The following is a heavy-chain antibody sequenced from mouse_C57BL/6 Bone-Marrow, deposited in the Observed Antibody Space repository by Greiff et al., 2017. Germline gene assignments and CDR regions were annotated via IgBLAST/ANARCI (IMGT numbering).Heavy chain of an antibody. CDR3: ARDYGSSYWYFDV. CDR2: IYPRDGST. D-gene: IGHD1-1*01. Sequence: VHLVESGPELVKPGASVKLSCKASGYTFTRYDINWVKQRPGQGLEWIGWIYPRDGSTKYNEKFKGKATLTVDTSSSTAYMELHSLTSEDSAVYFCARDYGSSYWYFDVWGTGTTVTVSS. J-gene: IGHJ1*03. V-gene: IGHV1-85*01. CDR1: GYTFTRYD.